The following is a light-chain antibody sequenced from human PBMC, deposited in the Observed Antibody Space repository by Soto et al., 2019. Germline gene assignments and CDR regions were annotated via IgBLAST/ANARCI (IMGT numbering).Light chain of an antibody. CDR2: EVN. V-gene: IGLV2-14*01. J-gene: IGLJ1*01. Sequence: QSVLTQPASVSGSPGQSITFSCTGTSSDIGVYNYVSWYQQHPGKAPKLMTYEVNNRPSGVSNRFSGSKSGNTASLTISGLQAEDEADYYCSSYTTSNTYVFGTGTKVTVL. CDR3: SSYTTSNTYV. CDR1: SSDIGVYNY.